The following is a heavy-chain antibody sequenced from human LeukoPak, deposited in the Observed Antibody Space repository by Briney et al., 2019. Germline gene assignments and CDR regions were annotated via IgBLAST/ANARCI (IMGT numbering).Heavy chain of an antibody. V-gene: IGHV4-4*07. CDR3: ARERVGGSESSGWYNRHYHMDV. D-gene: IGHD6-19*01. CDR1: GGSLITYY. CDR2: LNAGGAT. Sequence: SETPSLTCTVSGGSLITYYWSWIRQPAGKGLEWIGRLNAGGATNYNPSVKSRVTISVDTSNNQFSLKLTSVTAADTAVYFCARERVGGSESSGWYNRHYHMDVWGKGTTVIVSS. J-gene: IGHJ6*03.